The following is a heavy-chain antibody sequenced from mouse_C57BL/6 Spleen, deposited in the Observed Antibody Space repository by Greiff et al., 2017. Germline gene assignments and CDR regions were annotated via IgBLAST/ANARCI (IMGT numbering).Heavy chain of an antibody. CDR1: GYTFTDYY. Sequence: VMLVESGPELVKPGASVKISCKASGYTFTDYYINWVKQRPGQGLEWIGWIFPGSGSTYYNEKFKGKATLTVDKSSSTAYMLLSSLTSEDSAVYFCARWLITTVVAPFDYWGQGTTLTVSS. CDR2: IFPGSGST. D-gene: IGHD1-1*01. V-gene: IGHV1-75*01. J-gene: IGHJ2*01. CDR3: ARWLITTVVAPFDY.